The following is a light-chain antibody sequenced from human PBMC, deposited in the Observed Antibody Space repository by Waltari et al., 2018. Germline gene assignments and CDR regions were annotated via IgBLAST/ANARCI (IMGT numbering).Light chain of an antibody. CDR1: KLGDKY. Sequence: SYELTQSASVSVSPGQTASITCSGDKLGDKYASWYQQKPGQSPVWVMDQDSKRPSGIPGRVACSNAGNTATLTISGTQAMDGADYYCQAWDSSTGIFGGGTKLTVL. CDR2: QDS. CDR3: QAWDSSTGI. J-gene: IGLJ2*01. V-gene: IGLV3-1*01.